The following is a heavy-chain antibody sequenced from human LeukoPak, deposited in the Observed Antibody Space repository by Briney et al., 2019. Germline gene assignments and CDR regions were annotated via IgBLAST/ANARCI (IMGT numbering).Heavy chain of an antibody. V-gene: IGHV3-21*01. D-gene: IGHD2-2*01. CDR3: AKDEVIPSYYYIDV. J-gene: IGHJ6*03. CDR1: GFTFSSYS. Sequence: GSLRLSCAASGFTFSSYSMNWVRQAPGKGLEWVSSISSSSSYIYYADSVKGRFTISRDNAKNSLYLQMNSLRAEDTAVYYCAKDEVIPSYYYIDVWGKGTTVTVSS. CDR2: ISSSSSYI.